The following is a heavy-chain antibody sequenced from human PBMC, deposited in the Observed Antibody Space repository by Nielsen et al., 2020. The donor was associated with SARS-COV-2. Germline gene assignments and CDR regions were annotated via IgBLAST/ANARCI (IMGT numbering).Heavy chain of an antibody. Sequence: GESLKISCAASGFSFRSFTMSWVRQAPGKGLEWVSGIIWRSGETYYADSVKGRFSISRDDSRDTVYLQMNSLRAEDTAVYYCAKDIVVVPVNWFDPWGQGTLVTVSS. D-gene: IGHD2-2*01. V-gene: IGHV3-23*01. CDR1: GFSFRSFT. CDR2: IIWRSGET. CDR3: AKDIVVVPVNWFDP. J-gene: IGHJ5*02.